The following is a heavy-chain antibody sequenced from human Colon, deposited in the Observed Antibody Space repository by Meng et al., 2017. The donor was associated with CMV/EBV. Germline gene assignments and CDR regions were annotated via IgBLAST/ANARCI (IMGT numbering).Heavy chain of an antibody. V-gene: IGHV3-23*03. CDR2: IYAGGRST. CDR1: GFTFRNHA. Sequence: GESLKISCAASGFTFRNHAMTWVRQAPGKGLEWVSVIYAGGRSTYFEDSVKGRFIISRDDSKNTLYMEMNNLRAEDTAVYYCARGYSGYANYFDYWGQGTLVTVSS. D-gene: IGHD5-12*01. J-gene: IGHJ4*02. CDR3: ARGYSGYANYFDY.